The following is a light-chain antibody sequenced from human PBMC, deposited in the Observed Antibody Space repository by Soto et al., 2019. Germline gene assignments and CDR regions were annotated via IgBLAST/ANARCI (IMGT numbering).Light chain of an antibody. V-gene: IGKV3-20*01. J-gene: IGKJ4*01. CDR2: GAF. Sequence: EIVLTQSPGTLSLSPGETATLPCRASQSVTSTFLTWYQQKPGQAPRRLIYGAFTRAAGIPDRFSGSGSGTDFTLTISRLEPEDVGVYFCQQYDNSRVSFGGGTKVEIK. CDR1: QSVTSTF. CDR3: QQYDNSRVS.